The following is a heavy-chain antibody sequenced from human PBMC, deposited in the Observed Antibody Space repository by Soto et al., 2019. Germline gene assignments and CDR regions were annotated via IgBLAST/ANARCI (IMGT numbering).Heavy chain of an antibody. CDR3: ARERVVVVVAAIPGWFDP. J-gene: IGHJ5*02. Sequence: ASVKVSCKASGGTFSSYAISWVRQAPGQGLEWMGGIIPIFGTANYAQKFQGRVTITADESTSTAYMELSSLRSEDTAVYYCARERVVVVVAAIPGWFDPWGQGTLVTVSS. D-gene: IGHD2-15*01. V-gene: IGHV1-69*13. CDR2: IIPIFGTA. CDR1: GGTFSSYA.